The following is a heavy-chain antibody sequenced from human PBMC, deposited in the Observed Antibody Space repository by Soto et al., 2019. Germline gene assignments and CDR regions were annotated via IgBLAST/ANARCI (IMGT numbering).Heavy chain of an antibody. Sequence: PSETLSLTCTVSGDSLKNHYWSWIRRPPGKALECIGYIFHNGDGNYNPSLRSRVTMSLDMSKNQFSLRLTSVTAADTAIYYCARTARIFDSWSPGTLVTVSS. CDR2: IFHNGDG. D-gene: IGHD6-6*01. V-gene: IGHV4-59*11. CDR1: GDSLKNHY. CDR3: ARTARIFDS. J-gene: IGHJ4*02.